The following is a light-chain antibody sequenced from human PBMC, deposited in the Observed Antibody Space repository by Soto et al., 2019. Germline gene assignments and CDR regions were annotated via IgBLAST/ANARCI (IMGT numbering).Light chain of an antibody. CDR1: SSNIGSNT. V-gene: IGLV2-14*01. CDR2: EVS. Sequence: QSVLTQPPSASGTPGQRVTISCSGSSSNIGSNTVNWYQHHPGKAPKLMIYEVSNRPSGVSNRFSGSKSGNTASLTISGLQAEDEADYYCNSYTSSNTYVFGSGTKGTVL. J-gene: IGLJ1*01. CDR3: NSYTSSNTYV.